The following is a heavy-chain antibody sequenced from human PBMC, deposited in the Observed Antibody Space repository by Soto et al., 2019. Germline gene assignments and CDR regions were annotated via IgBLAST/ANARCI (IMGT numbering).Heavy chain of an antibody. CDR1: GYTFTGYY. Sequence: ASVKVSCKASGYTFTGYYMHWVRQAPGQGLEWMGWINPNSGGTNYAQKFQGWVTMTRDTSISTAYMELSRLRSDDTAVYYCARAEGGIAVAGRECNAFDIWGQGTMVTVSS. D-gene: IGHD6-19*01. V-gene: IGHV1-2*04. CDR2: INPNSGGT. J-gene: IGHJ3*02. CDR3: ARAEGGIAVAGRECNAFDI.